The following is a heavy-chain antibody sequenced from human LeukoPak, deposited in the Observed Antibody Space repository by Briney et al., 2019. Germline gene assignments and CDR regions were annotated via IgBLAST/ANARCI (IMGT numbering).Heavy chain of an antibody. CDR3: ARTYYGSGSLYYYYYYMDV. CDR2: TYYSGST. CDR1: GGSIRSNY. Sequence: SDTLSLTCTVSGGSIRSNYWSWIRQPPGKGLEWIGYTYYSGSTNYNPSLKSRVRISVDTSKNQFSLKLSSVTAADTAVYCARTYYGSGSLYYYYYYMDVWGKGTTVTVSS. J-gene: IGHJ6*03. V-gene: IGHV4-59*07. D-gene: IGHD3-10*01.